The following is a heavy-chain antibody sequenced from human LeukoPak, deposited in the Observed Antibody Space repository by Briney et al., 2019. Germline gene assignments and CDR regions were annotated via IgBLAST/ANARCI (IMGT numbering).Heavy chain of an antibody. CDR3: ARAMTD. J-gene: IGHJ3*01. V-gene: IGHV3-7*01. D-gene: IGHD2-21*02. CDR1: GFTFNSDW. Sequence: PGGSLRLSCAAPGFTFNSDWMTWVRQAPGKGLEWVANIKQDGSEKYYVDSVKGRFTISRDNAKNSLYLQMNSLRAEDTAVYYCARAMTDWGQGTMVTVSS. CDR2: IKQDGSEK.